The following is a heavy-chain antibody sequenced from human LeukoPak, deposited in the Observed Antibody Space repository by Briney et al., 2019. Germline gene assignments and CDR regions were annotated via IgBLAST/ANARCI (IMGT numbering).Heavy chain of an antibody. Sequence: ASVKVSCKASGYTFTGYYMHWVRQAPGQGLEWMGWINPNSGGTNYAQKFQGRVTMTRDTSISTAYMELSRLRSDDTAVYYCARSYGDYDVPSDYWGQGTLVTVSS. J-gene: IGHJ4*02. CDR3: ARSYGDYDVPSDY. CDR2: INPNSGGT. V-gene: IGHV1-2*02. D-gene: IGHD4-17*01. CDR1: GYTFTGYY.